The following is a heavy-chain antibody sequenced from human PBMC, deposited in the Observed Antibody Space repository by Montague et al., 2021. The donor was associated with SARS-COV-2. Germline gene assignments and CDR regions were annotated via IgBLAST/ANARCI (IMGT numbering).Heavy chain of an antibody. V-gene: IGHV3-21*01. CDR2: ISSSSYI. J-gene: IGHJ4*02. D-gene: IGHD3-22*01. CDR1: GFTFSSYS. Sequence: SLRLSCAASGFTFSSYSMNWVRQAPGEGLEWVSSISSSSYIYYADSVKGRFTISRDNAKNSLYLQMNSLRAEDTAVYYCARDPGYYYDSSGLIDYWGQGTLVTVSS. CDR3: ARDPGYYYDSSGLIDY.